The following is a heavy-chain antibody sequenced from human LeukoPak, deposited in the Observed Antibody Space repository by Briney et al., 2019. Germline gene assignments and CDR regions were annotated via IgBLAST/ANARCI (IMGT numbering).Heavy chain of an antibody. CDR2: IYYSGST. J-gene: IGHJ4*02. CDR1: GYSISSGYY. CDR3: ARVATTTNPPQRPFDY. Sequence: SETLSLTCAVSGYSISSGYYWGWIRQPPGKGLEWIGSIYYSGSTYYNPSLKSRVTISVDMSKNQFSLKLSSVTAADTAVYYCARVATTTNPPQRPFDYWGQGTLVTVSS. D-gene: IGHD5-12*01. V-gene: IGHV4-38-2*01.